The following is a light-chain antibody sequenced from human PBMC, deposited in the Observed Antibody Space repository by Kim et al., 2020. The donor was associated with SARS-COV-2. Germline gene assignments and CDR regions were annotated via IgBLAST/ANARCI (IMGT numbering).Light chain of an antibody. CDR2: RNN. Sequence: GQRVSIACSGSSSNIGSNYVDWSQQHPGTAPKPLIDRNNQRPSGVPDRFSGSKSGTSASLAISGLRSEDEADYYCAAWDDSLSGWVFGGGTQLTVL. CDR1: SSNIGSNY. V-gene: IGLV1-47*01. CDR3: AAWDDSLSGWV. J-gene: IGLJ3*02.